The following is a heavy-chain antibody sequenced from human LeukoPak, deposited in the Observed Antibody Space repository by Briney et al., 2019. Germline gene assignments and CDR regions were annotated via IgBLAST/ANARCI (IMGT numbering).Heavy chain of an antibody. Sequence: GASVKVSCKASGYTFTSYDINWVRQASGQGLEWMGWMNPNSGNTGYAQKFQGRVTMTRNTSISTAYMELSSLRSEDTAVYFCARTTSMTASGYDYWGQGTLVTVSS. D-gene: IGHD2-21*02. J-gene: IGHJ4*02. CDR3: ARTTSMTASGYDY. V-gene: IGHV1-8*01. CDR1: GYTFTSYD. CDR2: MNPNSGNT.